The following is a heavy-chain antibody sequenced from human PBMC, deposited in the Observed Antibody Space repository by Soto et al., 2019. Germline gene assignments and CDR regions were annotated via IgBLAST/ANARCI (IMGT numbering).Heavy chain of an antibody. D-gene: IGHD2-21*01. CDR1: GGSISSSSYY. V-gene: IGHV4-39*01. Sequence: SETLSLTCTVSGGSISSSSYYWGWIRQPPGKGLEWIGSIYYSGSTYYNPSLKSRVTISVDTSKNQFSLKLSSVTAADTAVYYCARLIEGVKDPGDYWGQGTLVTVSS. CDR2: IYYSGST. J-gene: IGHJ4*02. CDR3: ARLIEGVKDPGDY.